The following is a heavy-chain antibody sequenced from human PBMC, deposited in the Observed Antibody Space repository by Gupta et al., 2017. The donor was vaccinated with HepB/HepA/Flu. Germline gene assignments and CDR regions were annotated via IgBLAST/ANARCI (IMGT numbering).Heavy chain of an antibody. CDR3: ARVWVDYYYGMDV. J-gene: IGHJ6*02. CDR2: IYSGGST. D-gene: IGHD5-12*01. CDR1: GFPVSSNY. Sequence: EVQLVESGGGLVQPGGSRRLSCAASGFPVSSNYRSWVRQAPGKGLEWVSVIYSGGSTYYADSVKGRFTISRDNSKNTLYLQMNSLRAEDTAVYDCARVWVDYYYGMDVWGQGTTVTVSS. V-gene: IGHV3-66*01.